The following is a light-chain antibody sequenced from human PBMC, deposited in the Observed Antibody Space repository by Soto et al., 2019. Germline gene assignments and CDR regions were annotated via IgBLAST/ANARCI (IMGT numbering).Light chain of an antibody. V-gene: IGLV2-14*01. CDR3: CSYSTDTTLYV. CDR1: NSDVGDYNL. CDR2: DVS. J-gene: IGLJ1*01. Sequence: QSVLTQPASVSGSPGQSITISCSGTNSDVGDYNLVSWYQQRPGEAPKLVIFDVSNRPSGVSDRFSGSKSGNTASLTISGLQAEDEGDYFCCSYSTDTTLYVFGSGTKVTAL.